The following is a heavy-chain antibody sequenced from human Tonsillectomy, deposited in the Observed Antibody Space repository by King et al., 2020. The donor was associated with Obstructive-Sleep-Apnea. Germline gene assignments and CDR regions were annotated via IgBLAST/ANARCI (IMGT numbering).Heavy chain of an antibody. V-gene: IGHV4-31*03. CDR2: IYYSGST. Sequence: QLQESGPGLVKPSQTLSLTCTVSGGSISSGGYYWSWIRQHPGKGLEWIGYIYYSGSTYYNRSLKSRVTISVDTSKNQFSLKLSSVTAADTAVYYCARGKGSGSYLWYFDLWGRGTLVTVSS. CDR3: ARGKGSGSYLWYFDL. CDR1: GGSISSGGYY. J-gene: IGHJ2*01. D-gene: IGHD3-10*01.